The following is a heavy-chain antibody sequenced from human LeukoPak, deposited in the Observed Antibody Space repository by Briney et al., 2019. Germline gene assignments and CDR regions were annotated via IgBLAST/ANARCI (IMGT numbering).Heavy chain of an antibody. CDR1: GFTFISYG. V-gene: IGHV3-30*18. CDR2: RSYDGSNQ. J-gene: IGHJ4*02. CDR3: AKGPLRGTAAAIDY. D-gene: IGHD2-2*01. Sequence: GGSLRLSCAASGFTFISYGMHWVRQAPGKGLEWVAVRSYDGSNQYYADSVKGRFTISRDISTDTLWLQMDSLRTEDTAVYCCAKGPLRGTAAAIDYWGQGTLVTVSS.